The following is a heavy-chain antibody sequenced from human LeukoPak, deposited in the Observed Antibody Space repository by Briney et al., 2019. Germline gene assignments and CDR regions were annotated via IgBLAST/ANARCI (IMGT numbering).Heavy chain of an antibody. D-gene: IGHD3-3*01. V-gene: IGHV3-30*03. CDR3: ARPYYDFWSFDY. CDR1: GFTFSSYG. Sequence: GGSLRLSCAASGFTFSSYGMHWVRQAPGKGLEWVAVISYDGSNRYYADSVKGRFTISRDNAKNSLYLQMNSLRAEDTAVYYCARPYYDFWSFDYWGQGTLVTVSS. CDR2: ISYDGSNR. J-gene: IGHJ4*02.